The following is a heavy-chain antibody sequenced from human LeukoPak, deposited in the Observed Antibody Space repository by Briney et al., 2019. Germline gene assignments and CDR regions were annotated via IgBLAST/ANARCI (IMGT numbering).Heavy chain of an antibody. D-gene: IGHD1-1*01. J-gene: IGHJ4*02. CDR2: ISGGSTYI. CDR3: ARSTGQGGPYYFDS. CDR1: GFTFETYS. Sequence: GGSLRLSCAASGFTFETYSMNWIRQAPGKGLQWVASISGGSTYIYYPDAIRGRFTISRDNAKNSVFLQVNNLRGDDTAVYYCARSTGQGGPYYFDSWGQGTLVIVAS. V-gene: IGHV3-21*06.